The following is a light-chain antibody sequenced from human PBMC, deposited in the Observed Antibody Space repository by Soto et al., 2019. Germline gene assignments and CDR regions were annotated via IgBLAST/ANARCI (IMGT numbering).Light chain of an antibody. CDR1: QSISSW. Sequence: DIQITHAPSNLYESVLDRVTRTLLASQSISSWLAWYQQKPGKAPKLLIYKASTLKRGVPSRFSGSGSGTEFTLTISSLQPDDFATYYCQHYNSYSEAFGQGTTVDIK. CDR2: KAS. V-gene: IGKV1-5*03. J-gene: IGKJ1*01. CDR3: QHYNSYSEA.